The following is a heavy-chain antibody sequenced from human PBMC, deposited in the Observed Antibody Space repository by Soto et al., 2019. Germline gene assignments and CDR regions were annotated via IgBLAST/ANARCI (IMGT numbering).Heavy chain of an antibody. CDR3: AREGGSYGSFDY. CDR2: INPSGGST. D-gene: IGHD1-26*01. J-gene: IGHJ4*02. Sequence: ASVKVSCKASGYTFTSYYMHWVRQAPGQGLEWMGIINPSGGSTSYAQKFQGRVTVTRDTSTSTVYMELSSLRSEDTAVYYCAREGGSYGSFDYWGQGTLVTVSS. CDR1: GYTFTSYY. V-gene: IGHV1-46*01.